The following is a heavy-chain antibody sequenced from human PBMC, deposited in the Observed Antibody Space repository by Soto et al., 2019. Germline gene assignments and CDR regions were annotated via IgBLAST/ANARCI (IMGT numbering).Heavy chain of an antibody. CDR2: ISSSSYI. Sequence: GGSLRLSCAASGFTFSSYSMNWVRQAPGKGLEWVSSISSSSYIYYADSVKGRFTISRDNAKNSLYLQMNSLRAEDTAVYYCALYGSGSYYHPIWGQGTLVTVSS. CDR1: GFTFSSYS. CDR3: ALYGSGSYYHPI. V-gene: IGHV3-21*01. J-gene: IGHJ4*02. D-gene: IGHD3-10*01.